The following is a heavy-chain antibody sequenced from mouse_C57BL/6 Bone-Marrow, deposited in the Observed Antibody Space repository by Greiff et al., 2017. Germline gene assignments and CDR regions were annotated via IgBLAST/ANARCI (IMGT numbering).Heavy chain of an antibody. D-gene: IGHD1-1*01. J-gene: IGHJ2*01. V-gene: IGHV1-5*01. CDR3: TYGSSDFDY. CDR2: IYPGNSGT. CDR1: GYTFTSYW. Sequence: VQLQQSGPVLVRPGASVKMSCKTSGYTFTSYWMHWVKQRPGQGLEWIGAIYPGNSGTSYNQKFKGKAKLTAVTSASTAYMELSSLTTEDSAVYYSTYGSSDFDYWGQGTTLTVSA.